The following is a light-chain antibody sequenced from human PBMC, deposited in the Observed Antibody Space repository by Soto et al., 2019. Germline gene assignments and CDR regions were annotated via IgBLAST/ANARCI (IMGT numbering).Light chain of an antibody. V-gene: IGKV1-5*01. CDR3: QQYISYKRT. CDR2: DAS. CDR1: QSISSW. J-gene: IGKJ1*01. Sequence: DIQMTQSASTLSTSVGDRVTITCRASQSISSWLAWYQQKPGKAPKLLIYDASSLESGVPSRFSGSESGTEITLTVSSRQPDDFATYYSQQYISYKRTFGQGTKVETK.